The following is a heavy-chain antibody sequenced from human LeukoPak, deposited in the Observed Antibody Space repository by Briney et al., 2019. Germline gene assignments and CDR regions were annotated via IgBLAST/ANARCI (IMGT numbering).Heavy chain of an antibody. CDR3: ASGGAVAGAGFPFDY. CDR1: GGSFRGYY. CDR2: INHSGST. D-gene: IGHD6-19*01. Sequence: PSETLSLTCAVYGGSFRGYYWSWIRQPPGKGLEWIGEINHSGSTNYNPSLKSRVTISVDKSKNQFSLKLSSVTAADTAVYYCASGGAVAGAGFPFDYWGQGTLVSVSS. J-gene: IGHJ4*02. V-gene: IGHV4-34*01.